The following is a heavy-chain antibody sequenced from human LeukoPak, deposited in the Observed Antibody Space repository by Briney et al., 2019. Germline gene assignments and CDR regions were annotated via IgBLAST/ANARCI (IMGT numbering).Heavy chain of an antibody. V-gene: IGHV3-23*01. Sequence: DGSLRLSCEASGFTFSSYAMSWVRQAPGKGLEWVSSMIGNSGRTYYADSVKGRFSISRDNSNNTLYLQMNSLRAEDAAVYYCAKSTSSWERVDYWGQGTLVTVSS. CDR1: GFTFSSYA. D-gene: IGHD6-13*01. CDR3: AKSTSSWERVDY. CDR2: MIGNSGRT. J-gene: IGHJ4*02.